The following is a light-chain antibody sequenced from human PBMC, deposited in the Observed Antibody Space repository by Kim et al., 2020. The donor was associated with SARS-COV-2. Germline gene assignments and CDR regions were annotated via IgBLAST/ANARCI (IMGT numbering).Light chain of an antibody. CDR3: SSYMGSTTLG. CDR1: SRDVGYYNY. J-gene: IGLJ3*02. V-gene: IGLV2-14*03. CDR2: DVT. Sequence: QSALTQPAAVSGSPGQSITISCTGTSRDVGYYNYVSWYQQHPGKAPKLIIYDVTNRPSGVSNRFSGSKSGNTASLTISGLQAEDEADYYCSSYMGSTTLGFGGGTKLTVL.